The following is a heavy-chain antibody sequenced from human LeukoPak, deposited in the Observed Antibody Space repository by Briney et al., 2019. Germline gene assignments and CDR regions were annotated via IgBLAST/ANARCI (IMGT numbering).Heavy chain of an antibody. CDR1: GRSVSSTTYF. J-gene: IGHJ4*02. Sequence: SETLSLTCTVYGRSVSSTTYFSSWIRQPPGKGLEWIASINYSGGTYYNPSLKSRFTISVDTSDNQFSLKLSALTAEDTAVYYCARYVVYVSGKYYFDYWGQGTLVSVSS. CDR3: ARYVVYVSGKYYFDY. V-gene: IGHV4-39*01. CDR2: INYSGGT. D-gene: IGHD3-10*01.